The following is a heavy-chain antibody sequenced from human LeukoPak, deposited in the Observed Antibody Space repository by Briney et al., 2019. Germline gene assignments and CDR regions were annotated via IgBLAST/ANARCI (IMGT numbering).Heavy chain of an antibody. Sequence: GGSLRLSCAASGFTVSSNYMSWVRQAPGKGLEWVSVIYSGGTTYYADSVKGRFTISRDNSKNTLYLQMHSLRAEDTAVYYCARVSSDSNGWYEFDYWGQGTLVTVSS. CDR1: GFTVSSNY. V-gene: IGHV3-53*01. J-gene: IGHJ4*02. D-gene: IGHD6-19*01. CDR2: IYSGGTT. CDR3: ARVSSDSNGWYEFDY.